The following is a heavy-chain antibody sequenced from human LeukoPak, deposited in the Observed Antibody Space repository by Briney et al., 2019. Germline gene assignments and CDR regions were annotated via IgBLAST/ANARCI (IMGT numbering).Heavy chain of an antibody. D-gene: IGHD3-22*01. CDR2: IYYSGST. J-gene: IGHJ3*02. CDR3: ARDDSSGYHDAFDI. Sequence: SETLSLTCTVSGGSVSSGDYYWSWIRQPPGKGRECIGYIYYSGSTYYNPSLKSRVTISVDTSKNQFSLKLSSVTAADTAVYYCARDDSSGYHDAFDIWGQGTMVTVSS. V-gene: IGHV4-30-4*08. CDR1: GGSVSSGDYY.